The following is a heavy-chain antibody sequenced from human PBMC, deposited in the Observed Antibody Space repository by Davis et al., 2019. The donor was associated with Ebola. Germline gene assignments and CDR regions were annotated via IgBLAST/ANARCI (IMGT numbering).Heavy chain of an antibody. J-gene: IGHJ5*02. D-gene: IGHD3-10*01. CDR1: GYTFTSYY. CDR3: ARDQERWFGEPRGWFDP. Sequence: ASVKVSCKASGYTFTSYYMHWVRQAPGQGLEWMGIINPSGGTTSHAQKFQGRVTITADESTSTAYMELSSLRSEDTAVYYCARDQERWFGEPRGWFDPWGQGTLVTVSS. V-gene: IGHV1-46*01. CDR2: INPSGGTT.